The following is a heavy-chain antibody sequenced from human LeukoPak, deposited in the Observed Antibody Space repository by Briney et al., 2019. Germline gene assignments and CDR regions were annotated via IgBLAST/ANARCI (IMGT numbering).Heavy chain of an antibody. CDR2: IIPIFGTA. V-gene: IGHV1-69*06. D-gene: IGHD3-16*02. Sequence: ASVKVSCKASGGTFSSYAISWVRQAPGQGLEWMGGIIPIFGTANYAQKFQGRVTITADKSTSTAYMELSSLRSEDTAVYYCAREMITFGGVIGQEYYFDYWGQGTLVTVSS. CDR3: AREMITFGGVIGQEYYFDY. CDR1: GGTFSSYA. J-gene: IGHJ4*02.